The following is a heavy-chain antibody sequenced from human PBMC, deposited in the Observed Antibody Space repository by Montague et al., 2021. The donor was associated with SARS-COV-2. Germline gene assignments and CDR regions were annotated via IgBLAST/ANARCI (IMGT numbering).Heavy chain of an antibody. CDR3: AKDFMSLMVYAMVYYYYGMDV. CDR1: GFTFSGYG. J-gene: IGHJ6*02. CDR2: ISYDGSNK. D-gene: IGHD2-8*01. Sequence: SQRLSCAASGFTFSGYGMHWVRQAPGKGLEWVAVISYDGSNKYYADSVKGRFTISRDNSKNTLYLQMNSLRAEDTAVYYCAKDFMSLMVYAMVYYYYGMDVWGQGTTVTVSS. V-gene: IGHV3-30*18.